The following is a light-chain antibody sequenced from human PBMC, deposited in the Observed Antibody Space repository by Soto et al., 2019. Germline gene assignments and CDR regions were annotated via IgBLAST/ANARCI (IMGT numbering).Light chain of an antibody. J-gene: IGKJ4*01. V-gene: IGKV3-20*01. CDR1: QSVSSNY. Sequence: EIVLTPSPGTLSLSPVERATLSCRASQSVSSNYLAWYQQKPGQAPKVLIYRASIRATGIPDRFTGSGSGTDFILTISRLEPEDFAVYYCQQFSSYPLTFGGGTKVDIK. CDR2: RAS. CDR3: QQFSSYPLT.